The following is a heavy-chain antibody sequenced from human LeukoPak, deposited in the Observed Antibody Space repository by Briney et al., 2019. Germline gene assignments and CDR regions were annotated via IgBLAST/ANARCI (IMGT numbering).Heavy chain of an antibody. J-gene: IGHJ6*02. CDR1: GYTFTSYA. D-gene: IGHD3-10*01. V-gene: IGHV1-69*13. Sequence: AASVKVSCKASGYTFTSYAISWVRQAPGQGLEWMGGIIPIFGTANYAQKFQGRVTITADESTSTAYMELSSLRSEDTAVYYCARPTMVRGVISTAASHYGMDVWGQGTTVTVSS. CDR2: IIPIFGTA. CDR3: ARPTMVRGVISTAASHYGMDV.